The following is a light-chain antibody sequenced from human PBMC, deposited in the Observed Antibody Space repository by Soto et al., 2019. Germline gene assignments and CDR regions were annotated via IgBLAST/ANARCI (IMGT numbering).Light chain of an antibody. Sequence: AIHLTQSPSSLSASVGDRVTITCRASQDISNTLAWYQQKPGQPPKLLIHLASSLERGVPSRFSGSGSGTDFTLTISGLQPEDFATYYCQVFNTFPLTFGPGTRLEIK. CDR3: QVFNTFPLT. J-gene: IGKJ5*01. CDR2: LAS. V-gene: IGKV1-13*02. CDR1: QDISNT.